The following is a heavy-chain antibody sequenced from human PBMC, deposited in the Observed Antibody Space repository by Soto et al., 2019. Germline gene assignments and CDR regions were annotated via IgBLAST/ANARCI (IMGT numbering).Heavy chain of an antibody. J-gene: IGHJ4*02. D-gene: IGHD3-10*01. CDR3: ARVTRGFYFDY. Sequence: PSETLSLTCAVYGGSFSGYYWSWIRPPPGKGLEWIGEINHSGSTNYNPSLKSRVTISVDTSKNQFSLKLSSVTAADTAVYYCARVTRGFYFDYWGQGTLVTVSS. V-gene: IGHV4-34*01. CDR2: INHSGST. CDR1: GGSFSGYY.